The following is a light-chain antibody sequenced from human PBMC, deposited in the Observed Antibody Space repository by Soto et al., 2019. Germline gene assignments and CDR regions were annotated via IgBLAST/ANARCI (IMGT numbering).Light chain of an antibody. V-gene: IGKV4-1*01. Sequence: DIVMTQSPDSLAVSLGERATINCKSSQSVLYSSNSKNYLAWYQQKPGQPPKLLIYWASTRESGVPERFSGSGSVTDFALTISNLQAEDVAVYYCQQYYSTPLTFGGGTKLEIK. CDR3: QQYYSTPLT. CDR2: WAS. J-gene: IGKJ4*01. CDR1: QSVLYSSNSKNY.